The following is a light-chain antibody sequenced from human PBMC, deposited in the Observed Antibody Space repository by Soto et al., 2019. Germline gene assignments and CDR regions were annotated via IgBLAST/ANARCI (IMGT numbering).Light chain of an antibody. CDR2: KES. J-gene: IGKJ1*01. Sequence: IQMTQSPSTLSASVGDSVTFTCRASQSISTWWAWYQQKPGKAPKLLIYKESTLEVGVPSRFSGSGSGTEVTLTINPLQPADFATYYCKQYNSDPWTFGQGTRV. CDR3: KQYNSDPWT. CDR1: QSISTW. V-gene: IGKV1-5*03.